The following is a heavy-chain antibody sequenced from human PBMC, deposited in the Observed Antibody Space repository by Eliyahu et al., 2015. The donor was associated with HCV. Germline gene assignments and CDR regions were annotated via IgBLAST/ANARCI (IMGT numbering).Heavy chain of an antibody. CDR2: ISGTGGST. D-gene: IGHD5-12*01. CDR1: GFXFSSFA. CDR3: AKDQSLVATAHIDY. V-gene: IGHV3-23*01. Sequence: EVHLLESGGGLVQPGGSLRLSCAASGFXFSSFAMSWVRQAPGKGLEWVSGISGTGGSTDYADSVKGRFTISRDTSKNTLYLQMNRLRAEDTAVYYCAKDQSLVATAHIDYWGQGTLVIVSS. J-gene: IGHJ4*02.